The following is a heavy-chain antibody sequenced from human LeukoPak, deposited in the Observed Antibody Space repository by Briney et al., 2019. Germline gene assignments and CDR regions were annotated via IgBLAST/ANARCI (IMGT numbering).Heavy chain of an antibody. CDR2: IIPILGIA. V-gene: IGHV1-69*04. J-gene: IGHJ6*02. D-gene: IGHD2-2*01. CDR3: ARDYCSSTSCLYYGMDV. Sequence: ASVKVSCKASRGTFSSYTISWVRQAPGQGLEWMGRIIPILGIANYAQKFQGRVTITADKSTSTAYMELSSLRSEDTAVYYCARDYCSSTSCLYYGMDVWGQGTTVTVSS. CDR1: RGTFSSYT.